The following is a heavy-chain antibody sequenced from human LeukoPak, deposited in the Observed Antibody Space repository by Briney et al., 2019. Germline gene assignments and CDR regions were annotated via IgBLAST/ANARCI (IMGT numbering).Heavy chain of an antibody. CDR3: ATALYGSFGEK. CDR1: GYTFTGYY. Sequence: GASVKVSCKASGYTFTGYYMHWVRRAPGQALEWMGWINPNSGGTNYTQKFQGRVTMTRDTSISTAYMELSRLRSDDTAVYYCATALYGSFGEKWGQGTLVTVSS. CDR2: INPNSGGT. D-gene: IGHD3-10*01. J-gene: IGHJ4*02. V-gene: IGHV1-2*02.